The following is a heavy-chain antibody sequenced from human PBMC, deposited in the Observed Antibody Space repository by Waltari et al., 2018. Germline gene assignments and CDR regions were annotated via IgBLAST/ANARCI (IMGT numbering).Heavy chain of an antibody. CDR2: IIPMFETA. Sequence: QVQLVQSGAEVKKPGSSVKVSCQDSGGSFSTCALPWVRQAPGQGLEWMGGIIPMFETANYAQKFQERVTITTDGSMTTAYMELSSLTSEDTAVYYCARGGLYGQQLLESAFEIWGQGTKVTVAS. J-gene: IGHJ3*02. CDR3: ARGGLYGQQLLESAFEI. CDR1: GGSFSTCA. V-gene: IGHV1-69*05. D-gene: IGHD6-13*01.